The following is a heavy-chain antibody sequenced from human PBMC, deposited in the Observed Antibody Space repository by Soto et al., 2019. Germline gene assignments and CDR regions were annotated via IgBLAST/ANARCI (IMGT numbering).Heavy chain of an antibody. CDR3: ARGNSRGYYCPGYLDS. Sequence: QVQLQESGPGLVKPSQTLSLTCTVSGGSISSGDYYWSWIRQPPGKGLEWIGHIYYSGNTYYNPSLKSRVTISVDTSKNQFSLKLSSVTAADTAVYYCARGNSRGYYCPGYLDSWGQGTLVTVSS. D-gene: IGHD3-22*01. CDR1: GGSISSGDYY. CDR2: IYYSGNT. J-gene: IGHJ4*02. V-gene: IGHV4-30-4*01.